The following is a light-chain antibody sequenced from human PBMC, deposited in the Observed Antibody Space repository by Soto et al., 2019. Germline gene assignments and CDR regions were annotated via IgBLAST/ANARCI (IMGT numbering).Light chain of an antibody. J-gene: IGKJ1*01. Sequence: EMVMTQSPSTLSLSPGERATLYCRSSESLTTDLAWYQQKPGQPPRLLIYGASTRDTGIPDRFSGSGSGTDFTLTISRLEPEDFAVYYCQQYGSAGTCGKGTKGDI. CDR3: QQYGSAGT. CDR1: ESLTTD. V-gene: IGKV3-20*01. CDR2: GAS.